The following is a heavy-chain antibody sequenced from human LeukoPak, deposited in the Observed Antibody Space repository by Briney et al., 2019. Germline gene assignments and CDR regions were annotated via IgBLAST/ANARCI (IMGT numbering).Heavy chain of an antibody. Sequence: GGSLRLSCAASGFTFSSHTMNWVRQVPGKGLEWVSSISGSSRYIYQADSVKGRFTISRDNAKNSLYLQMNNLRADDTAVYYCARVSTMGWDWGQGALVTVSS. CDR2: ISGSSRYI. V-gene: IGHV3-21*01. J-gene: IGHJ4*02. CDR3: ARVSTMGWD. CDR1: GFTFSSHT. D-gene: IGHD3-10*01.